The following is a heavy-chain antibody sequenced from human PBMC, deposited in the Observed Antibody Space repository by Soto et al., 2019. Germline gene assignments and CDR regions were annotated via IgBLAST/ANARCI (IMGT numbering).Heavy chain of an antibody. CDR1: GFTLDDYG. V-gene: IGHV3-20*04. CDR2: INWSGGST. CDR3: ARVRTTSVYYYYMDV. J-gene: IGHJ6*03. D-gene: IGHD1-7*01. Sequence: PGWSLRLSCAASGFTLDDYGMNWVRQAPGKGLEWVSGINWSGGSTGYVDSVKGRFTISRDNAKNSLYLQMNSLRAEDTALYYCARVRTTSVYYYYMDVWGKGTTVTVSS.